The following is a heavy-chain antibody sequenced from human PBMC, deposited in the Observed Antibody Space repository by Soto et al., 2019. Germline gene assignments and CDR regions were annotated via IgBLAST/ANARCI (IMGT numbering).Heavy chain of an antibody. V-gene: IGHV1-2*02. J-gene: IGHJ5*02. D-gene: IGHD3-3*01. CDR1: GYTFTGYY. CDR2: INPNSGGT. CDR3: ARDDKPTIFGVVIPHWFDP. Sequence: QVQLVQSGAEVKKPGASVKVSCKASGYTFTGYYMHWVRQAPGQGLAWMGWINPNSGGTNYAQKFQGRVTITADESTSTAYMELSSLRSEDTAVYYCARDDKPTIFGVVIPHWFDPWGQGTLVTVSS.